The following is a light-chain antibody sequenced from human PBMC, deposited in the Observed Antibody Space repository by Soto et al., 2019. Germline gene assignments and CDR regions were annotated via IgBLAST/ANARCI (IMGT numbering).Light chain of an antibody. CDR1: QDITNY. Sequence: DIQLTQSPSSLSASVGDRVTITCQASQDITNYLNWYQQKPGRAPKLLISGASNLETGVPSRFSGSGSGTDFTFTISSLQPEDGATYYWQHYANLPYTFGQGTKLEIK. CDR2: GAS. CDR3: QHYANLPYT. J-gene: IGKJ2*01. V-gene: IGKV1-33*01.